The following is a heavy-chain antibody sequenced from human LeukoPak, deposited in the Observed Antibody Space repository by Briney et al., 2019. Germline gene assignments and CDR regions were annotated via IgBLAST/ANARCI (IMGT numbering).Heavy chain of an antibody. V-gene: IGHV3-30*02. J-gene: IGHJ4*02. D-gene: IGHD5-24*01. Sequence: GGSLRLSCAASGFTFSSYGMHWVRQAPGKGLEGVAFIRYDGSNKYYEDSVKGRFTIYRENNKNRLYLQMNRLRAEDTAVYYCAKGDGYNQHTFDYWGQGTLVTVSS. CDR2: IRYDGSNK. CDR1: GFTFSSYG. CDR3: AKGDGYNQHTFDY.